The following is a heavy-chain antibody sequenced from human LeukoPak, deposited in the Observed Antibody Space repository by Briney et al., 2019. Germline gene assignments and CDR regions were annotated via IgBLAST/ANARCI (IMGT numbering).Heavy chain of an antibody. CDR1: GFTFSSYG. J-gene: IGHJ4*02. CDR2: IWYDGSNK. V-gene: IGHV3-33*01. Sequence: PGGSLRLFCAASGFTFSSYGMHWVRQAPGKGLEWVAVIWYDGSNKYYADSVKGRFTISRDNSKNTLYLQMNSLRAEDTAVYYCAREGGSGWYVDYWGQGTLVTVSS. D-gene: IGHD6-19*01. CDR3: AREGGSGWYVDY.